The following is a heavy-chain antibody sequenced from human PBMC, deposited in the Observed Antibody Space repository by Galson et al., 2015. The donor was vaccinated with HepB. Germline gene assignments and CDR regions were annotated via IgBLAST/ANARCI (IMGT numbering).Heavy chain of an antibody. D-gene: IGHD5-24*01. Sequence: SLRLSCAASGFTFNTYAITWVRQAPGKGLEWVSVISASGARTDYADSVKGRFTISRDNSKTTVYLEMSSLRAEDAAVYYCAKGGHGGQNYFYGMEVWGQGTTVTVSS. V-gene: IGHV3-23*01. CDR3: AKGGHGGQNYFYGMEV. CDR2: ISASGART. CDR1: GFTFNTYA. J-gene: IGHJ6*02.